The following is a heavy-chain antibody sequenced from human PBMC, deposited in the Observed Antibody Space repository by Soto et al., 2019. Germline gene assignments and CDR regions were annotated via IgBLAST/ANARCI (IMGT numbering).Heavy chain of an antibody. Sequence: SETLCLTCTVSGGSISSYYWNWIRQPPGKGLEWIGYIYNSGNTNYNPSLRSRVTISVDTSKNQFSLKLTSVTAADTAVYYCAAPHRYWGQGTLVTVSS. CDR1: GGSISSYY. V-gene: IGHV4-59*01. CDR3: AAPHRY. J-gene: IGHJ4*02. D-gene: IGHD6-6*01. CDR2: IYNSGNT.